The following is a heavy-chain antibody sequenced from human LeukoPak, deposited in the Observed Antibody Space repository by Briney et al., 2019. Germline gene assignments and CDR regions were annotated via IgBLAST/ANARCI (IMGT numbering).Heavy chain of an antibody. V-gene: IGHV3-30-3*01. J-gene: IGHJ4*02. Sequence: PGGSLRLSCAASGFAFSSSAMHWVRQAPGKGLEWVAVISYDGSNKYYADSVKGRFTISRDNSKNTLYLQMNSLRAEDTAVYYCAKEDYDILTGYYWNYWGQGTLVTVSS. CDR3: AKEDYDILTGYYWNY. D-gene: IGHD3-9*01. CDR2: ISYDGSNK. CDR1: GFAFSSSA.